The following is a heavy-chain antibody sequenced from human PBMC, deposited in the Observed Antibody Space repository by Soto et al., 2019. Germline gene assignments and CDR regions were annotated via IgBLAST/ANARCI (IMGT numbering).Heavy chain of an antibody. D-gene: IGHD2-15*01. CDR1: GGSISSGDYY. CDR2: IYYRWSA. V-gene: IGHV4-30-4*01. CDR3: AREDSVKAKYNWFDP. Sequence: SETLSLTCTVSGGSISSGDYYWSWIRQPPGKGLEWIGYIYYRWSAYYNPSLKSRVTISVDTSKNQSSLKLSSVTAADTAVYYCAREDSVKAKYNWFDPWGQGTLVTVSS. J-gene: IGHJ5*02.